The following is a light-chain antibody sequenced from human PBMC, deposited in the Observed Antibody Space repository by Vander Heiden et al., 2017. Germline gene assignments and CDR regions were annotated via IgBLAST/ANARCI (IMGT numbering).Light chain of an antibody. CDR2: GSN. J-gene: IGLJ2*01. CDR1: GSNIGADYD. Sequence: QSVLTHPPPVSGAPGQRVTISCTGNGSNIGADYDGRWHQQLPGTAPILLIYGSNSRPAGVPDRSAGSKSGTAASLTSTGLHPDEDAYYYAQSDDGILSEGVFGGGTKLTVL. CDR3: QSDDGILSEGV. V-gene: IGLV1-40*01.